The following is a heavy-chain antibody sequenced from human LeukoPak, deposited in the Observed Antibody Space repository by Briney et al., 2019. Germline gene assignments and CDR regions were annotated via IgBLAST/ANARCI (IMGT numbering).Heavy chain of an antibody. J-gene: IGHJ6*03. CDR3: GVAAHSTNYYYYYMDV. CDR2: IIPIFGTA. D-gene: IGHD6-6*01. Sequence: GASVKVSCKASGGTFTSYATSWVRQAPGQGLEWMGGIIPIFGTANYAQKFQGRVTITTDESTSTAYMELSSLRSEDTAVYYCGVAAHSTNYYYYYMDVWGKGTTVTVSS. CDR1: GGTFTSYA. V-gene: IGHV1-69*05.